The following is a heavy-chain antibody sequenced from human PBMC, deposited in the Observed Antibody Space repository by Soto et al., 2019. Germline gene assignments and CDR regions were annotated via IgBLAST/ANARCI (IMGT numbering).Heavy chain of an antibody. V-gene: IGHV4-39*01. CDR1: GGSMRSSSHY. CDR3: ARHNNCSSGVCPYYFDY. D-gene: IGHD2-8*01. J-gene: IGHJ4*02. CDR2: IHYSGST. Sequence: KTSETLSLTCTVSGGSMRSSSHYWGWIRQSPGKGLEWIGSIHYSGSTYYSPSLRSRVSISLDTSKKQLSLKMTSVAASDTAVYYCARHNNCSSGVCPYYFDYWGQGTMVTVSS.